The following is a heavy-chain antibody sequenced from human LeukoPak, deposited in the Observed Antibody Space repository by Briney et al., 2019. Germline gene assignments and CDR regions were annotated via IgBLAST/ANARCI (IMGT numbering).Heavy chain of an antibody. J-gene: IGHJ3*02. CDR2: INWNGGST. Sequence: SGGSLRLSCAASGFTFDDYGMSWVRQAPGKGLEWVSGINWNGGSTGYADSVKGRSTISRDNAKNSLYLQMNSLRAEDTALYYCARVLRGWWASDIWGQGTMVTVSS. D-gene: IGHD2-15*01. V-gene: IGHV3-20*04. CDR1: GFTFDDYG. CDR3: ARVLRGWWASDI.